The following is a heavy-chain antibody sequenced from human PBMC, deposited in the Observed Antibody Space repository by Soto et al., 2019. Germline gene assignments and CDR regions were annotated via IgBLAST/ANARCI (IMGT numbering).Heavy chain of an antibody. J-gene: IGHJ6*02. D-gene: IGHD3-22*01. CDR2: INPNSGGT. CDR1: GYTFTGYY. CDR3: ARTWSSWLRRASYGMDV. V-gene: IGHV1-2*02. Sequence: SVKVSCKASGYTFTGYYMHWVREAPVQGLEWMGWINPNSGGTNYAQKFQGRVTMTRDTSISTAYMELSRLRSDDTAVYYCARTWSSWLRRASYGMDVWGQGTTVTVSS.